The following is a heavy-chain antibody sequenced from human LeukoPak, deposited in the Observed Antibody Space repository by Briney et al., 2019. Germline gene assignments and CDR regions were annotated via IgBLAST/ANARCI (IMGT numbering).Heavy chain of an antibody. CDR2: IHSSGNYI. J-gene: IGHJ4*02. Sequence: GSLRLSCRASASGDDFSSHSMNWVRQAPGKGLEWISYIHSSGNYIFDAASVKGRFTVCRDNARNSLYLQMNSLRVEDTAMYYCAREWNSRATFDYWGQGTLVTVSS. D-gene: IGHD1-1*01. CDR1: ASGDDFSSHS. V-gene: IGHV3-21*05. CDR3: AREWNSRATFDY.